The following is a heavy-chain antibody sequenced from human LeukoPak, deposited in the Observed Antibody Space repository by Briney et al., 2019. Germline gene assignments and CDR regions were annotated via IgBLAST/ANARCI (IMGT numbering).Heavy chain of an antibody. Sequence: SGTLSLTCAVSGGSISSSDWWSWVRQPPGKGLEWIGEIYHSGSTNYNPSLKSRVTISVDKSKNQFSLKLSSVTAADTAVYYCARDHAGSGYPYYFDYWGQGTLVTVSS. J-gene: IGHJ4*02. V-gene: IGHV4-4*02. D-gene: IGHD3-22*01. CDR1: GGSISSSDW. CDR3: ARDHAGSGYPYYFDY. CDR2: IYHSGST.